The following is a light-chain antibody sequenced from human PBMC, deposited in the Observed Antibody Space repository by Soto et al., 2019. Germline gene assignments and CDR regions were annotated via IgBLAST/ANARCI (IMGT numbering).Light chain of an antibody. V-gene: IGKV3-15*01. CDR3: QEYNTWPWT. J-gene: IGKJ1*01. Sequence: MTQSPATLSVSPGKRATLFCRASQSVNSNLAWYQQKLGQAPRVIIYGASTRATGIPDRFSGSGSGTEVILTISSLQSEDFAVYYCQEYNTWPWTFGQGTKVDIK. CDR2: GAS. CDR1: QSVNSN.